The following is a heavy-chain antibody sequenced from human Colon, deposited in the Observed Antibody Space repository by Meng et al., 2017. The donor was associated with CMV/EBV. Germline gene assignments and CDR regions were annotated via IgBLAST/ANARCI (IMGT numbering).Heavy chain of an antibody. CDR2: IYYNGAT. J-gene: IGHJ4*02. CDR1: GASMKSYY. D-gene: IGHD2-8*02. V-gene: IGHV4-59*01. Sequence: GSLRLSCTVSGASMKSYYWSWIRQPPGKGLEWIGNIYYNGATNYNPSLKSRVIILIDTSKNQFSLKVGSVTAADTAVYYCARGNRATGGNFDYWGQGTLVTVSS. CDR3: ARGNRATGGNFDY.